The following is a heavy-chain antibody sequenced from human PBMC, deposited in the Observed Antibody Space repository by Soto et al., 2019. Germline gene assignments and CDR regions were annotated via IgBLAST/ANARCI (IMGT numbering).Heavy chain of an antibody. CDR1: GGSISSYY. CDR3: ASVDDEGFFDY. V-gene: IGHV4-59*08. D-gene: IGHD1-1*01. CDR2: IYYSGST. Sequence: SETLSLTCTVSGGSISSYYWSWIRQPPGKGLEWIGYIYYSGSTNYNPSLKSRVTISVDTSKNQFSLKLSSVTAADTAVYYCASVDDEGFFDYWGQGTLVTVSS. J-gene: IGHJ4*02.